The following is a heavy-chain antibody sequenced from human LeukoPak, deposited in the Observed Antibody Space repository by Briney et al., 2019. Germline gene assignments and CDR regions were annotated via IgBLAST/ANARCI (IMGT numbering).Heavy chain of an antibody. CDR3: TTTMVRGVITAFDI. CDR1: GFTFSNAW. Sequence: GGSLRLSCAASGFTFSNAWMSWVRQAPGKGLEWVGRIKSKTDGGTTDYAAPVKGRFTISRDDSKNTLYLQMNSLKTEDTAVYYCTTTMVRGVITAFDIWAKGQWSPSLQ. D-gene: IGHD3-10*01. J-gene: IGHJ3*02. V-gene: IGHV3-15*01. CDR2: IKSKTDGGTT.